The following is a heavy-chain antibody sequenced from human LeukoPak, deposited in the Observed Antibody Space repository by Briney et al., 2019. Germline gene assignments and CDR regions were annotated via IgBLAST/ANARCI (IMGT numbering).Heavy chain of an antibody. CDR3: ARSFWFGVPFDY. D-gene: IGHD3-10*01. V-gene: IGHV3-33*01. CDR2: IWYDGSNK. Sequence: GRSLRLSCSASGFTFSSYVMHWVGQAPGKGLEWVAVIWYDGSNKYYADSVKGRFTISRDNSKNTLYLQMNSLRAEDTAVYYCARSFWFGVPFDYWGQGTLVTVSS. CDR1: GFTFSSYV. J-gene: IGHJ4*02.